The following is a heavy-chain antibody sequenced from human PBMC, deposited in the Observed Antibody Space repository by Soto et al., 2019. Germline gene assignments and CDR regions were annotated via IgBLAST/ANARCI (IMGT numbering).Heavy chain of an antibody. CDR2: IYYSGST. Sequence: PSETLSLTCTVSGGSISSYYWSWIRQPPGKGLEWIGYIYYSGSTNYNPSLKSRVTISVDTSKNQFSLKLSSVTAEDTAVYYCARSPLSGWLDYWGQGTLVTVSS. V-gene: IGHV4-59*01. J-gene: IGHJ4*02. CDR3: ARSPLSGWLDY. CDR1: GGSISSYY. D-gene: IGHD6-19*01.